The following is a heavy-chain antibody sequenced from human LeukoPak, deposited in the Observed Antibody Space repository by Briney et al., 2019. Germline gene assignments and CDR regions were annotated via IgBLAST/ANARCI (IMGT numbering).Heavy chain of an antibody. V-gene: IGHV3-48*02. CDR3: ARGEVSGYSSGWYPFDY. CDR1: GFTFSSYS. Sequence: PGGSLRLSCAASGFTFSSYSMNWVRQAPGKGLEWVSYISSSSSTIYYADSVKGRFTISRDNAKNSLYLQMNSLRDEDTAVYYCARGEVSGYSSGWYPFDYWGQGTLVTVSS. CDR2: ISSSSSTI. J-gene: IGHJ4*02. D-gene: IGHD6-19*01.